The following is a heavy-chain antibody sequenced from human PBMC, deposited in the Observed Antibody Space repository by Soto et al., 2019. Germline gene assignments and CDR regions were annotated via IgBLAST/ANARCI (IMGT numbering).Heavy chain of an antibody. CDR3: VRGGTYHGFDX. CDR2: IIPQSGGA. CDR1: GYSFTTYY. J-gene: IGHJ3*02. Sequence: ASLKVSCKASGYSFTTYYIHWVRQAPGQGLQWMGWIIPQSGGANYAKRFRGSINMTRDTSISTAYLEVSRLRYDDTAMYYCVRGGTYHGFDXWGQGTLVTVS. V-gene: IGHV1-2*02.